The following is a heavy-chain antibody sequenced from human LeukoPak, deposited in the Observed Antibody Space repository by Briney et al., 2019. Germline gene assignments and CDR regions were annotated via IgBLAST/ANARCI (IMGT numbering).Heavy chain of an antibody. CDR3: ARASTEYYYDSSGYTN. J-gene: IGHJ4*02. D-gene: IGHD3-22*01. CDR1: GFTFSSYS. Sequence: GGSLRLSCAASGFTFSSYSMNWVRQAAGKGLEWVSSISSSSSYIYYADSVKGRFTISSDNAKNTLYLQMNSLRAEDTAVYYCARASTEYYYDSSGYTNWGQGTLVTVSS. CDR2: ISSSSSYI. V-gene: IGHV3-21*01.